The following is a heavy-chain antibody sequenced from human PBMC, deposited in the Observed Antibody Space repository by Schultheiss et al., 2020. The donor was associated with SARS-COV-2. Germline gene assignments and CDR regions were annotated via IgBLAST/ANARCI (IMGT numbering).Heavy chain of an antibody. D-gene: IGHD1-26*01. CDR3: ARRRTNSGSYLFSRVGAFDI. J-gene: IGHJ3*02. V-gene: IGHV7-4-1*02. CDR2: INTNTGNP. CDR1: GYTFTSYA. Sequence: ASVKVSCKASGYTFTSYAMNWVRQAPGQGLEWMGWINTNTGNPTYAQGFTGRFVFSLDTSVSTAYLQISSLKAEDTAVYYCARRRTNSGSYLFSRVGAFDIWGQGTMVTVSS.